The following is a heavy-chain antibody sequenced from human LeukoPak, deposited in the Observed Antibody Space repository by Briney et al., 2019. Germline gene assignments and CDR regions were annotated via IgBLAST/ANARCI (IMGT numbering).Heavy chain of an antibody. CDR1: GGSISSGSYY. Sequence: SSETLSLTCTVSGGSISSGSYYWSWIRQPAGKGLEWIGRIYTSGSTNYNPSLKSRVTISVDTSKNQFSLKLSSVTAADTAVYYCARAPNSRRVWGSYRYLAFDIWGQGTMVTVSS. CDR2: IYTSGST. V-gene: IGHV4-61*02. J-gene: IGHJ3*02. D-gene: IGHD3-16*02. CDR3: ARAPNSRRVWGSYRYLAFDI.